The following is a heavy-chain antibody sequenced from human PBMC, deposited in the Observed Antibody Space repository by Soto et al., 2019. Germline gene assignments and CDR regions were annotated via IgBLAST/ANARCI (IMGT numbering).Heavy chain of an antibody. CDR2: IDPSDSQT. CDR3: ARQIYDSDTGPNFQYYFDS. J-gene: IGHJ4*02. V-gene: IGHV5-10-1*01. D-gene: IGHD3-22*01. Sequence: GESLKISCKGSGYSFAGYWITWVRQKPGKGLEWMGRIDPSDSQTYYSPSFRGHVTISVIKSITTVFLQWSSLRASDTAMYYCARQIYDSDTGPNFQYYFDSWGQGTPVTVSS. CDR1: GYSFAGYW.